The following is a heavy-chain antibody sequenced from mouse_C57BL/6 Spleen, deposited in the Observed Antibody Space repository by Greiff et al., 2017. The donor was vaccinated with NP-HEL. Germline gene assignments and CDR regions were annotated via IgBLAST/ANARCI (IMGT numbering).Heavy chain of an antibody. CDR3: TRAYGNYYFDY. CDR2: ISSGGDYI. Sequence: EVQGVESGEGLVKPGGSLQLSCAASGFTFSSYAMSWVRQTPEKRLEWVAYISSGGDYIYYADTVKGRFTISRDNARNTLYLQMSSLKSEDTAMYYCTRAYGNYYFDYWGQGTTLTVSS. V-gene: IGHV5-9-1*02. CDR1: GFTFSSYA. J-gene: IGHJ2*01. D-gene: IGHD2-1*01.